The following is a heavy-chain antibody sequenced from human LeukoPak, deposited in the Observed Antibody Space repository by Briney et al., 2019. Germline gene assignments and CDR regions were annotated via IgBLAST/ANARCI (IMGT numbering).Heavy chain of an antibody. J-gene: IGHJ4*02. CDR3: ARDPILLWFGESKGDY. Sequence: GGSLRLSCAASGFTFSSYSMNWVRQAPGKGLEWVSSISSSSSYIYYADSVKGRFTISRDNAKNSLYLQMNSLRAEDTAVYYCARDPILLWFGESKGDYWGQGTLVTVSS. CDR2: ISSSSSYI. V-gene: IGHV3-21*01. CDR1: GFTFSSYS. D-gene: IGHD3-10*01.